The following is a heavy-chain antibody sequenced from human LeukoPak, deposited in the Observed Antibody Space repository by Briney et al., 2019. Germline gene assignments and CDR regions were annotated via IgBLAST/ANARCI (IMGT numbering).Heavy chain of an antibody. CDR3: ATSLGPLTEY. D-gene: IGHD7-27*01. Sequence: PGGSLRLSCAASGFTFSSYWMHWVRQTAGKGLVWVSRINSGGSGTSYADSVEGRFTISRDNAKNILYLQMNSLRAEDTALYYCATSLGPLTEYWGQGTLVTVSS. CDR2: INSGGSGT. J-gene: IGHJ4*02. V-gene: IGHV3-74*01. CDR1: GFTFSSYW.